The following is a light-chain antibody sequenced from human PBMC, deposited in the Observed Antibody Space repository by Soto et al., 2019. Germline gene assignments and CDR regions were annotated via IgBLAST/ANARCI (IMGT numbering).Light chain of an antibody. Sequence: QSALTQPPSASGSPGQSVTISCTGTSSDVGGYNYVSWYQQHPGKAPKLMIYEVSKRPSGVPDRFSGSKSGNTASLTVSGLQAEDEADYYCAAWDDSLRGHWAFGGGTKLTVL. CDR3: AAWDDSLRGHWA. J-gene: IGLJ3*02. V-gene: IGLV2-8*01. CDR1: SSDVGGYNY. CDR2: EVS.